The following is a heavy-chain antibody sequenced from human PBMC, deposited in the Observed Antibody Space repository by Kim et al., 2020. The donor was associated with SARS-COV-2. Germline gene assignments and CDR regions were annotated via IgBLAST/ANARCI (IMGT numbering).Heavy chain of an antibody. CDR2: MIPIFRTS. D-gene: IGHD3-3*01. CDR3: ATTAFGGSNSRYYFDF. V-gene: IGHV1-69*06. Sequence: SVKVSCKTSGDTFNTYAISWIRQAPGQGLEWMGGMIPIFRTSRFAQKFQGRVMITVDKFTSTAYMDLSSLTSEDTAVYYCATTAFGGSNSRYYFDFWGQGPLVTVSS. CDR1: GDTFNTYA. J-gene: IGHJ4*02.